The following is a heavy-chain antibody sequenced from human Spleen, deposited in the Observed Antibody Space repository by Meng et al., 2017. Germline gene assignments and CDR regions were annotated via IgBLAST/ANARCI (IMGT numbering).Heavy chain of an antibody. D-gene: IGHD6-19*01. J-gene: IGHJ5*02. CDR3: VRSSGWVRTGFDP. CDR2: MHYSGTT. Sequence: QLQLQESGPGLVKPSETRSLTCTVSGGSISSSSYYWGWIRQPPGKGLEWIGYMHYSGTTYYNPFLKSRITISVDTSKNQFSLKLSSVTAADTAVYYCVRSSGWVRTGFDPWGQGTLVTVSS. V-gene: IGHV4-39*01. CDR1: GGSISSSSYY.